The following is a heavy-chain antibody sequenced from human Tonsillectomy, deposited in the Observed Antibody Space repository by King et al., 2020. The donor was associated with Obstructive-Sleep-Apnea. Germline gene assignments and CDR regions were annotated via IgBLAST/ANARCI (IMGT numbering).Heavy chain of an antibody. J-gene: IGHJ4*02. V-gene: IGHV3-23*04. D-gene: IGHD3-22*01. CDR1: GFTFSRYA. CDR3: AKHLDSSGQ. Sequence: VQLVESGGGLVQPGGSLRLSCAASGFTFSRYAMSWVRQAPGKGLEWVSGIGGGGSADYADSVKGRFTISRDNSKNTLYLQMNSLGAEDTAVYYCAKHLDSSGQWGQGTLVTVSS. CDR2: IGGGGSA.